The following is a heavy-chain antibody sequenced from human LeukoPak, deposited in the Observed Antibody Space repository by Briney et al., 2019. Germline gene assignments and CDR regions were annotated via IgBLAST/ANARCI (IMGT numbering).Heavy chain of an antibody. CDR3: AREGTSGYFDY. J-gene: IGHJ4*02. Sequence: PGGSLRLSFAASGFTFSSHAMSWVRQAPGKRLERVSGISGSGADTYYTDSVKGRFTISRDNFKNTVYLQVNSLRAGDTAVYYCAREGTSGYFDYWGQGTLVTVSS. CDR2: ISGSGADT. CDR1: GFTFSSHA. D-gene: IGHD3-10*01. V-gene: IGHV3-23*01.